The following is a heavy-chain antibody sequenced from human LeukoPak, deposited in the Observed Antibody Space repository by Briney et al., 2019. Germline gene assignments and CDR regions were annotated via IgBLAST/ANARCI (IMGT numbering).Heavy chain of an antibody. D-gene: IGHD5-24*01. CDR2: TSSDGSNK. Sequence: GGSLRLSCAASGFTFSSYAMHWVRQAPGKGLEWVAVTSSDGSNKYCADSVKGRFTISRDRSKNTLYLQMNSLRAEDTAVYYCAKDLARWLQYNYYGMDVWGQGTTVTVSS. CDR3: AKDLARWLQYNYYGMDV. V-gene: IGHV3-30*01. J-gene: IGHJ6*02. CDR1: GFTFSSYA.